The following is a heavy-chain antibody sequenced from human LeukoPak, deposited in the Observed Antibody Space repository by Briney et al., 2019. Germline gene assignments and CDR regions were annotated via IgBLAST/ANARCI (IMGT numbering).Heavy chain of an antibody. CDR3: ARGSSGYQYRKEIYYFDY. D-gene: IGHD3-22*01. J-gene: IGHJ4*02. CDR2: IIPIFGTA. CDR1: GGTFSSYA. Sequence: GASVKVSCKASGGTFSSYAISWVRQAPGQGLEWMGGIIPIFGTANYAQKFQGRVTITADKSTSTAYMELSSLRSEDTAVYYCARGSSGYQYRKEIYYFDYWGQGTLVTVSS. V-gene: IGHV1-69*06.